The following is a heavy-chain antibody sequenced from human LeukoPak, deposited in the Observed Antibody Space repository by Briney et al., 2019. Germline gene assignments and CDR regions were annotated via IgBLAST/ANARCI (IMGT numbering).Heavy chain of an antibody. J-gene: IGHJ4*02. Sequence: GGSLRLSCAASGFTLSSYWMSWVRQAPRKGLEWVANIKQDGSEKNYVDSVKGRFTISRDNAKNSVYLQMNSLRGEDTAVYYCARMQLWGPHWGQGTLVTVSS. CDR1: GFTLSSYW. V-gene: IGHV3-7*01. D-gene: IGHD3-16*01. CDR2: IKQDGSEK. CDR3: ARMQLWGPH.